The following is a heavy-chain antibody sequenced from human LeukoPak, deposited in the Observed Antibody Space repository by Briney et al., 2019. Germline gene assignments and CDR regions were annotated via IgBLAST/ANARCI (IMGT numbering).Heavy chain of an antibody. V-gene: IGHV3-23*01. D-gene: IGHD1-26*01. Sequence: GGSLRLSCAASGFTFSSYAMSWVRQAPGKGLEWVSAISGSGGSTYYADSVKGRFTISRDNAKNSLYLQMNSLRAEDTAVYYCARDLQVGALYYFDYWGQGTLVTVSS. CDR3: ARDLQVGALYYFDY. J-gene: IGHJ4*02. CDR1: GFTFSSYA. CDR2: ISGSGGST.